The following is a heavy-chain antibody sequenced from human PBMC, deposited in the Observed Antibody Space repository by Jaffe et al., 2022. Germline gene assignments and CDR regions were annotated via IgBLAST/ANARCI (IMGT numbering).Heavy chain of an antibody. V-gene: IGHV7-4-1*02. CDR2: INTNTGNP. CDR1: GYTFTSYT. Sequence: QVQLVQSGSELKKPGASVKVSCKASGYTFTSYTMNWVRQAPGQGLEWMGWINTNTGNPTYAQGFTGRFVFSLDTSVSTAYLQISSLKAEDTAMYYCATPGTRYSSGWYGPGPFDIWGQGTMVTVSS. J-gene: IGHJ3*02. D-gene: IGHD6-19*01. CDR3: ATPGTRYSSGWYGPGPFDI.